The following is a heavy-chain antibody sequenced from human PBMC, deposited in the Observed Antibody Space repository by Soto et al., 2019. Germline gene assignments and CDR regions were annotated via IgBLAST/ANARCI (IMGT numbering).Heavy chain of an antibody. CDR2: IWYDGSNK. J-gene: IGHJ6*02. CDR3: AREGYCSSTSCYSYYYYGMDV. D-gene: IGHD2-2*02. Sequence: GGSLRLSCAASGFTFSSYGMHWVRQAPGKGLEWVAVIWYDGSNKYYADSVKSRFTISRDNSKNTLYLQMNSLRAEDTAVYYCAREGYCSSTSCYSYYYYGMDVWGQGTTVTVSS. CDR1: GFTFSSYG. V-gene: IGHV3-33*01.